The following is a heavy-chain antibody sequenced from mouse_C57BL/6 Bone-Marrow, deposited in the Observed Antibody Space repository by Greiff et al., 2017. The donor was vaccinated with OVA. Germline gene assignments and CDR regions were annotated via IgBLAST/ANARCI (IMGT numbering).Heavy chain of an antibody. CDR1: GFTFSSYA. Sequence: EVQVVESGGGLVKPGGSLKLSCAASGFTFSSYAMSWVRQTPEKRLEWVATISDGGSYTYYPDNVKGRFTISRDNAKNNLYLKRSHLKSEDTAMYYCARDQGVITTVVASFDYWGQGTTLTVSS. J-gene: IGHJ2*01. CDR3: ARDQGVITTVVASFDY. V-gene: IGHV5-4*01. D-gene: IGHD1-1*01. CDR2: ISDGGSYT.